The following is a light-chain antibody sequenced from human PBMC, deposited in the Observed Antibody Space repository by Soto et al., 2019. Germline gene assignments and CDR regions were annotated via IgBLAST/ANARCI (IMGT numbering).Light chain of an antibody. CDR2: GAS. Sequence: EIVLTQSPGTLSLSPGERATLSCMASQSVSSSYSAWYQQKPGQAPRLLIYGASSRATGIPDRFSGSGSGTDFTLTISRLEPEDFAVYYCQQYGSSLLTFGGGTKVEIK. V-gene: IGKV3-20*01. CDR3: QQYGSSLLT. J-gene: IGKJ4*01. CDR1: QSVSSSY.